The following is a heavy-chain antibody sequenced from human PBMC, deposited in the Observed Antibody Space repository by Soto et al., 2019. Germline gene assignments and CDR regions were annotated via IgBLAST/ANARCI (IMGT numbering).Heavy chain of an antibody. CDR3: ARDSSGWYAYYYYGMDV. D-gene: IGHD6-19*01. Sequence: ASVKVSCRASGYTFTSYGISWVRQAPGQGLEWMGWISAYNGNTNYAQKLQGRVTMTTDTSTSTAYMELRSLRSDDTAVYYCARDSSGWYAYYYYGMDVWGQGTTVTVSS. V-gene: IGHV1-18*04. J-gene: IGHJ6*02. CDR1: GYTFTSYG. CDR2: ISAYNGNT.